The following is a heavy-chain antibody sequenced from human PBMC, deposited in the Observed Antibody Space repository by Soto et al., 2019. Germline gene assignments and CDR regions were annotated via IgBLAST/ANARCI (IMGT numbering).Heavy chain of an antibody. J-gene: IGHJ4*02. V-gene: IGHV3-7*03. Sequence: GGSLRLSCAASGFTFSSYWMSWVRQAPGKGLEWVANIKQDGSEKYYVDSVKGRFTISRDNAKISLYLHMNSLRAEDTDAYSSARAPIVCQFDYWGQGTLVTVSS. CDR1: GFTFSSYW. CDR2: IKQDGSEK. D-gene: IGHD3-16*01. CDR3: ARAPIVCQFDY.